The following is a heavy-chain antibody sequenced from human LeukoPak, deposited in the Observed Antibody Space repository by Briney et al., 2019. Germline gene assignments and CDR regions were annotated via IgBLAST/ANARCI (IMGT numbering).Heavy chain of an antibody. V-gene: IGHV3-23*01. Sequence: SGGSLRLSCAASGFTFSSYAMSWVRQAPGKGLEWVSAISGSGGSTYYADSVKGRFTISRDNSKNTLYLQMNSLRADDTAVYYCAKTRSRNMLTFGGVENWFDPWGQGTLVTVSS. CDR2: ISGSGGST. J-gene: IGHJ5*02. CDR3: AKTRSRNMLTFGGVENWFDP. D-gene: IGHD3-16*01. CDR1: GFTFSSYA.